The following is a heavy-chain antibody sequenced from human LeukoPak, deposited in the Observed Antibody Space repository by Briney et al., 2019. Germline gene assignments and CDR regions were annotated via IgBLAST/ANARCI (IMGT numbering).Heavy chain of an antibody. V-gene: IGHV1-18*04. CDR3: ARVIPPSTMVRGPTPPDY. J-gene: IGHJ4*02. Sequence: ASVKVSCKASGYTFTSYGISWVRQAPGQGLEWMGWISAYNGNTNYAQKLQGRVTMTTHTSTSTAYMELRSLRSDDTAVYYCARVIPPSTMVRGPTPPDYWGQGTLVTVSS. CDR2: ISAYNGNT. D-gene: IGHD3-10*01. CDR1: GYTFTSYG.